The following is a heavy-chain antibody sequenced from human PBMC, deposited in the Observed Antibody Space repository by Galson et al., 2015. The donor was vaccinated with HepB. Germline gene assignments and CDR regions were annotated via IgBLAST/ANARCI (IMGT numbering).Heavy chain of an antibody. V-gene: IGHV4-61*01. J-gene: IGHJ4*02. CDR3: ARMGATAFDY. CDR1: GGSVSSGSYS. Sequence: SEPLSLTCTVSGGSVSSGSYSWSWIRQPPGKGLEWIGYIYYSGSTNYNPSLKSRVTISVDTSKNQFSLKLSSVTAADTAVYYCARMGATAFDYWGQGTLVTVSS. CDR2: IYYSGST. D-gene: IGHD1-26*01.